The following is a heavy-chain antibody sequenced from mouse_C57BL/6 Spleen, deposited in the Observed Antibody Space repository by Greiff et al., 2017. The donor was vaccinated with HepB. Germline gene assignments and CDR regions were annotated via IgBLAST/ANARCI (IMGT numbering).Heavy chain of an antibody. V-gene: IGHV1-81*01. Sequence: VQLQESGAELARPGASVKLSCKASGYTFTSYGIRWVKQSTGQGLEWIGKFYTRSGNNYYNEKFKGKATQTADKSSSTAYMELRSLTSEDSAVYFGASEDDYDSSYWGQGTTLTVSS. CDR2: FYTRSGNN. CDR3: ASEDDYDSSY. CDR1: GYTFTSYG. D-gene: IGHD2-4*01. J-gene: IGHJ2*01.